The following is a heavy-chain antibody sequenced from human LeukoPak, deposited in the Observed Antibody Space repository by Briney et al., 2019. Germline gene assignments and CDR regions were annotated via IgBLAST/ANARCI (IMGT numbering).Heavy chain of an antibody. CDR2: ISSDGYTM. CDR1: GFTFSSYE. J-gene: IGHJ4*02. V-gene: IGHV3-48*03. Sequence: PGGSLRLSCAASGFTFSSYEMNWVRQAPGKGLEWVSYISSDGYTMYYADSVKGRFTFSRDNAKNSLSLQMNSLRAEDTAVYYCARGRHSSGWGEGTLVTVSS. D-gene: IGHD6-19*01. CDR3: ARGRHSSG.